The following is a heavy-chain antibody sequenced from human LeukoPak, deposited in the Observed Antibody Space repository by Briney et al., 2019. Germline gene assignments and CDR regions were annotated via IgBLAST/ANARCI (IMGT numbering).Heavy chain of an antibody. V-gene: IGHV3-66*02. CDR1: GFTVSSNY. D-gene: IGHD1-1*01. Sequence: AGGSLRLSCAVSGFTVSSNYMSWVRQAPGKGLEWVSVIYISGSTSYADSVKGRFTISRDSSKNTLYLQMNSLRAEDTAVYYCARGVDWNAIDYWGQGTLVTVSS. J-gene: IGHJ4*02. CDR2: IYISGST. CDR3: ARGVDWNAIDY.